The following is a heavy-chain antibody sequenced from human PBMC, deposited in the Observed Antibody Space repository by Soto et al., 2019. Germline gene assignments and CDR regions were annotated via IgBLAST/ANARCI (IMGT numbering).Heavy chain of an antibody. J-gene: IGHJ3*02. Sequence: QVQLQESGPGLVKPSGTLSLTCAVSSGSISSSNWWSWVRQPPGKGLEWIGEIYHSGSTNYNPSLKSRVTISVDKSKNQFSLKLSSVTAADTAVYYCARKSGNCSGGSCYPTHDAFDIWGQGTMVTVSS. V-gene: IGHV4-4*02. CDR2: IYHSGST. D-gene: IGHD2-15*01. CDR3: ARKSGNCSGGSCYPTHDAFDI. CDR1: SGSISSSNW.